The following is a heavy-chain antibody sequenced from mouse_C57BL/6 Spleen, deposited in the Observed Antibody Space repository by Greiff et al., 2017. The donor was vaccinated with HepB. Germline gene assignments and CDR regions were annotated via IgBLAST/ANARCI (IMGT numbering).Heavy chain of an antibody. J-gene: IGHJ1*03. D-gene: IGHD4-1*01. CDR2: IDPSDSYT. V-gene: IGHV1-59*01. CDR1: GYTFTSYW. Sequence: QVQLQQPGAELVRPGTSVKLSCKASGYTFTSYWMHWVKQRPGQGLEWIGVIDPSDSYTNYNQKFKGKATLTVDTSSSTAYMQLSSLTSEDSAVYYCARSPGTGYFDVWGTGTTVTVSS. CDR3: ARSPGTGYFDV.